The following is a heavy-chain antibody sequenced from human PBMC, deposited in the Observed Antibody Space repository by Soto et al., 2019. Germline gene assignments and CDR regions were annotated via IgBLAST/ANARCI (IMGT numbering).Heavy chain of an antibody. CDR1: GGSFSGYY. J-gene: IGHJ6*02. CDR3: ATTPGYSSSWYGGGMDV. Sequence: PSETLSLTCAVYGGSFSGYYWSWIRQPPGKGLEWIGEINHSGSTNYNPSLKSRVTISVDTSKNQFSLKLSSVTAADTAVYYCATTPGYSSSWYGGGMDVWGQGTTVTVSS. CDR2: INHSGST. V-gene: IGHV4-34*01. D-gene: IGHD6-13*01.